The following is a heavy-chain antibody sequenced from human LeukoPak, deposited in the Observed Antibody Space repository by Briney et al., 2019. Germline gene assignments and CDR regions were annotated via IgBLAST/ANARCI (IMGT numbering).Heavy chain of an antibody. CDR2: IYTSGST. Sequence: SETLSLTCTVSGGSISSGDYYWSWIRQPPGKGLEWIGRIYTSGSTHYNPFLKSRVTMSVDTSRNQFSLKLNSVTAADTAVYYCARTLYKHQNNYFYMDVWGKGTTVTVSS. CDR1: GGSISSGDYY. V-gene: IGHV4-61*02. CDR3: ARTLYKHQNNYFYMDV. J-gene: IGHJ6*03. D-gene: IGHD1-1*01.